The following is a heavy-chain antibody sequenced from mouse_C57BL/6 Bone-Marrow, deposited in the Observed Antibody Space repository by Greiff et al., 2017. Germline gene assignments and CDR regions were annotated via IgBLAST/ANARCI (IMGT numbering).Heavy chain of an antibody. CDR2: SDPSDSYT. CDR3: ARDGSPFFDY. J-gene: IGHJ2*01. D-gene: IGHD1-1*01. CDR1: GYTFTSYW. V-gene: IGHV1-50*01. Sequence: VQLQQPGAELVKPGASVKLSCKASGYTFTSYWMQWVKQRPGQGLAWIGESDPSDSYTNYNQKFKGKATLTVDTSSSTAYMQLSSLTSEDSAVYYCARDGSPFFDYWGKGTTLTVAS.